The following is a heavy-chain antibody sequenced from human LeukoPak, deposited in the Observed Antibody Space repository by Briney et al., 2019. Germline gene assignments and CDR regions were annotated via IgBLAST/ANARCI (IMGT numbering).Heavy chain of an antibody. Sequence: GGSLRHSCADSGLTFISYSMNWVRQAPGKGREWVSYISSSSSTIYYADSLKGRFTTSRDNAKNSLYLQMNSLRAEDTAVYYCARVPYYDSSGPCLYYYWGQGTLVTVSS. CDR3: ARVPYYDSSGPCLYYY. CDR1: GLTFISYS. V-gene: IGHV3-48*01. J-gene: IGHJ4*02. CDR2: ISSSSSTI. D-gene: IGHD3-22*01.